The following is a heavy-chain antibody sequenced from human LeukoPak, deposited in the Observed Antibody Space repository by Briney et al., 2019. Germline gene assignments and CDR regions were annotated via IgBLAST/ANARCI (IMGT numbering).Heavy chain of an antibody. J-gene: IGHJ4*02. D-gene: IGHD3-22*01. CDR3: ARPYYYDSSGYYFY. CDR1: GVTLSTYA. CDR2: ISGSGGST. Sequence: GSLRLSCAASGVTLSTYAMSWARQAPGKGLEWVSAISGSGGSTYYADSVKGRFTISRDNSKNTLYLQMNSLRAEDTAVYYCARPYYYDSSGYYFYWGQGTLVTVSS. V-gene: IGHV3-23*01.